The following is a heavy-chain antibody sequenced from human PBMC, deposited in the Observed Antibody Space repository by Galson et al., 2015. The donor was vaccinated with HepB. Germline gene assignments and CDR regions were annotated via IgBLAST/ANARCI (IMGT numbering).Heavy chain of an antibody. J-gene: IGHJ4*02. CDR3: ASSTYYYDSSGYYYDY. D-gene: IGHD3-22*01. CDR2: IIPILGIA. V-gene: IGHV1-69*02. CDR1: GGTFSSYT. Sequence: SVKVSCKASGGTFSSYTISWVRQAPGQGLEWMGRIIPILGIANYAQKFQGRVTITADKSTSTAYMELSSLRSEDTAVYYCASSTYYYDSSGYYYDYWGQGTLVTVSS.